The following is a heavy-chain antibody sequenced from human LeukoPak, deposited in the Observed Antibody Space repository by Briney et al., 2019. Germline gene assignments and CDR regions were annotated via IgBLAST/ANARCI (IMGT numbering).Heavy chain of an antibody. Sequence: SVKVSCKASGGTFSSYAISWVRQAPGQGPEGMGGIIPIFGTANYAQKFQGRVTITADKPTSTAYMELSSLRSEDTAVYYCARSTTGIHFDYWGQGTLVTVSS. CDR2: IIPIFGTA. J-gene: IGHJ4*02. V-gene: IGHV1-69*06. D-gene: IGHD1-1*01. CDR1: GGTFSSYA. CDR3: ARSTTGIHFDY.